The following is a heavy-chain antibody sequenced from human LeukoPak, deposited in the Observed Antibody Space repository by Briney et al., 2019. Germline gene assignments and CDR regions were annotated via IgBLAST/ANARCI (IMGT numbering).Heavy chain of an antibody. CDR1: GFTFSSYG. D-gene: IGHD2-21*02. V-gene: IGHV3-30*18. Sequence: GGSLRLSCAASGFTFSSYGMHWVRQAPGKGLEWVAVISYDGSNKYYADSVKGRFTISRDNSKNTLYLQMNSLRAEDTAVYYCAKDHCGGDCLPNGYWGQGTLVTVSS. CDR3: AKDHCGGDCLPNGY. CDR2: ISYDGSNK. J-gene: IGHJ4*02.